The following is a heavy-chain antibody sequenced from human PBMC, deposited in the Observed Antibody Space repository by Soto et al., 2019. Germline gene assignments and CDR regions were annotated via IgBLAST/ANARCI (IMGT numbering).Heavy chain of an antibody. CDR1: GFTFNSHE. J-gene: IGHJ5*02. Sequence: GGSLRLSCAGSGFTFNSHEMTWVRQAPGKGLGWISSISSSGGSIYYADSVKGRFTVARDNGKYSRYLQMNSLRAEDTAVYYCARSWGLYCSSSRCYSPWFDPWGRGTLVTVSS. D-gene: IGHD2-2*02. CDR2: ISSSGGSI. V-gene: IGHV3-48*03. CDR3: ARSWGLYCSSSRCYSPWFDP.